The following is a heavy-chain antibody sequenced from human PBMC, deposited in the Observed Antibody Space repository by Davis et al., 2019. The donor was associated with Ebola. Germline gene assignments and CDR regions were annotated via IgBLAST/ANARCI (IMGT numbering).Heavy chain of an antibody. CDR3: ARHLSYGGNPGKCYFDY. J-gene: IGHJ4*02. V-gene: IGHV4-59*08. D-gene: IGHD4-23*01. CDR2: IYYSGSS. Sequence: MPSETLSLTCTVSGASISSYYWSWIRQPPGKGLEWIGYIYYSGSSNYNPSLKSRVTISVATSKNQFSLKLSSVTAADTAVYYCARHLSYGGNPGKCYFDYWGQGTLVTVSS. CDR1: GASISSYY.